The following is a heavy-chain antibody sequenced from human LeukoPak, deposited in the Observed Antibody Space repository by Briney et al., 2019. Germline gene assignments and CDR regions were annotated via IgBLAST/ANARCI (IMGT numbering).Heavy chain of an antibody. CDR2: IYYSGST. V-gene: IGHV4-59*08. D-gene: IGHD5-18*01. Sequence: SETLSLTCTVPGGSISSYYWSWIRQPPGKGLEWIGYIYYSGSTNYNPSLKSRVTISVDTSKNQFSLKLSSVTAADTAVYYCARSGYSYGVENWFDPWGQGTLVTVSS. CDR3: ARSGYSYGVENWFDP. CDR1: GGSISSYY. J-gene: IGHJ5*02.